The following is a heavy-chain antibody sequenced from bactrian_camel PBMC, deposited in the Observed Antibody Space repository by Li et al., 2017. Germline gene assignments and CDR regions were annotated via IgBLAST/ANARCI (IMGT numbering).Heavy chain of an antibody. Sequence: HVQLVESGGGSVQAGGSLKLSCTSSGSIFSMCAMAWYRQAPGKERELVGSITSDGTTTYTDSVKGRVTISQDYAKNTMYLQMNSLKTEDTAGYRCQPYGRSYVDYNCRAGLGQGTQVTVSS. J-gene: IGHJ4*01. V-gene: IGHV3S53*01. D-gene: IGHD4*01. CDR2: ITSDGTT. CDR1: GSIFSMCA.